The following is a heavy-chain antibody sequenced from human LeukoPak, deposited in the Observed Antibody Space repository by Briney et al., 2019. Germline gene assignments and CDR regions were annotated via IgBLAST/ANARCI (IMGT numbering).Heavy chain of an antibody. J-gene: IGHJ4*02. Sequence: ASVKVSCKASGYTFTGYYMHWVRQAPGQGLEWMGWINPNSGGTNYAQKFQGRVTMTRDTSISTAYMELSRLRSDDTAVYYCARSHSHAYGSGSYYLDYWGQGTLVTVSS. V-gene: IGHV1-2*02. CDR1: GYTFTGYY. CDR3: ARSHSHAYGSGSYYLDY. D-gene: IGHD3-10*01. CDR2: INPNSGGT.